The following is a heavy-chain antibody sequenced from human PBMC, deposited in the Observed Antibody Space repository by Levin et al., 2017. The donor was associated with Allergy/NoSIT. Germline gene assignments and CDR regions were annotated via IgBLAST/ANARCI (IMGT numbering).Heavy chain of an antibody. Sequence: SETLSLTCTVSNGSISSGGFFWSWVRQHPGKGLEWIAYIHDSGNTFYNPSLKSRVTISAVTSKNQFSLRMTSVTAADTAVYYCARVLGWFDPWGQGTLVSVSS. CDR1: NGSISSGGFF. D-gene: IGHD3-16*01. CDR2: IHDSGNT. J-gene: IGHJ5*02. V-gene: IGHV4-31*03. CDR3: ARVLGWFDP.